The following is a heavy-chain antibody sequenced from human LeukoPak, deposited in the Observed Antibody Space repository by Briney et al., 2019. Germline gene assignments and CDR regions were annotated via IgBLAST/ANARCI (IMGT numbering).Heavy chain of an antibody. CDR1: GFTFSSYG. CDR3: ARDSLPYCGGDCSIDY. CDR2: IWYDGSNK. V-gene: IGHV3-33*01. Sequence: GGSLRLSCAASGFTFSSYGMHWARQAPGKGLEWVAVIWYDGSNKYYADSVKGRFTISRDNSKNTLYLQMNSLRAEDTAVYYCARDSLPYCGGDCSIDYWGQGTLVTVSS. D-gene: IGHD2-21*02. J-gene: IGHJ4*02.